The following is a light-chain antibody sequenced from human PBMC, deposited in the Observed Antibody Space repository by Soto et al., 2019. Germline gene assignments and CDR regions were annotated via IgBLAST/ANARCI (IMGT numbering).Light chain of an antibody. CDR2: ANS. Sequence: QSVLTQPPSVSGAPGQRVTISCTGSSSNIGAGYDVHWYQQLPGTAPKLLIYANSNRPSGVPDRFSGSKSGTSASLDITGLQAEDEADYYCQSYDSSLSGSEFGGGTKLTVL. J-gene: IGLJ2*01. CDR3: QSYDSSLSGSE. V-gene: IGLV1-40*01. CDR1: SSNIGAGYD.